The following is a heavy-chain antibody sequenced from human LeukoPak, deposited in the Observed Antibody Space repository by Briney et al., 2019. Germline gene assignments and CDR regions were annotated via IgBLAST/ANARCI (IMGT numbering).Heavy chain of an antibody. D-gene: IGHD3-10*01. J-gene: IGHJ4*02. V-gene: IGHV5-51*01. CDR1: GYSFTSYW. Sequence: GESLKISCKDSGYSFTSYWIGWVRQMPGKGLEWMGIIYPGDSDTRYSPSFQGQVTISADKSISTAYLQWSSLKASDTAMYYCARLNMVRGVIISLGYWGQGTLVTVSS. CDR2: IYPGDSDT. CDR3: ARLNMVRGVIISLGY.